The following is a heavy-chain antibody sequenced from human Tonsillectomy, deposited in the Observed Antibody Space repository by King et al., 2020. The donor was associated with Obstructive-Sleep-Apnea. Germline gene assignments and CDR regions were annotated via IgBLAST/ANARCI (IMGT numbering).Heavy chain of an antibody. Sequence: VQLVESGGGVVQPGRSLRLSCAASGFTFRSYTMHWVRQAPGKGLEWVAVISYDGSNKYDADSVKGRFTISRDNSKNTLYLQMNSQRTEDTAVFYCAGEDHESNYDHLAGMGAFYYYGMDVWGQGTTVTVSS. CDR1: GFTFRSYT. V-gene: IGHV3-30*04. J-gene: IGHJ6*02. CDR2: ISYDGSNK. CDR3: AGEDHESNYDHLAGMGAFYYYGMDV. D-gene: IGHD6-19*01.